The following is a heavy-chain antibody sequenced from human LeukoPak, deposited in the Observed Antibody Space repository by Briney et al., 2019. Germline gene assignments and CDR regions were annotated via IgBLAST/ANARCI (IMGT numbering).Heavy chain of an antibody. CDR2: ISYDGSNK. Sequence: GGSLRLSCAASGFTFSSYGMHWVRQAPGKGLEWVAVISYDGSNKYYADSVKGRITISRDNSKNTLYLQMNSLRAEDTAVYYCATNSRTRVFDYWGQGTLVTVSS. CDR3: ATNSRTRVFDY. J-gene: IGHJ4*02. V-gene: IGHV3-30*03. D-gene: IGHD6-13*01. CDR1: GFTFSSYG.